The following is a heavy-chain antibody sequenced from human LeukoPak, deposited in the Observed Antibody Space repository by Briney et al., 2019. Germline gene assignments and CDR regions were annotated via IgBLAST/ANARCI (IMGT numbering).Heavy chain of an antibody. D-gene: IGHD3-3*01. Sequence: ASVKVSCKASGYTFTSYYMHWVRQAPGQGLEWMGIINPSGGSTSYAQKFQGRVTMTRDTSTSTVYMELSSLRSEDTAVYYCARGRYDFWSGYEGPYYGMDVWGQGTTVTVSS. J-gene: IGHJ6*02. CDR2: INPSGGST. CDR1: GYTFTSYY. V-gene: IGHV1-46*01. CDR3: ARGRYDFWSGYEGPYYGMDV.